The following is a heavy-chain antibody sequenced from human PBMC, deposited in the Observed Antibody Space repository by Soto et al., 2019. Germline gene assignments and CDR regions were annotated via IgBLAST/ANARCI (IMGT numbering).Heavy chain of an antibody. CDR1: GFTFTSSA. Sequence: SVKVSCKASGFTFTSSAVQWVRQARGQRLEWIGWIVVGSGNTNYAQKFQERVTITRDMSTSTAYMKLSSLRSEDTAVYYCAADPLRYFDWLLYGNYYGMDVWGQGTTVTVSS. D-gene: IGHD3-9*01. J-gene: IGHJ6*02. CDR3: AADPLRYFDWLLYGNYYGMDV. CDR2: IVVGSGNT. V-gene: IGHV1-58*01.